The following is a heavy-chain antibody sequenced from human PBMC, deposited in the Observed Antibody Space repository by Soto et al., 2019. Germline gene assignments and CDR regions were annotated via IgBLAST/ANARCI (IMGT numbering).Heavy chain of an antibody. V-gene: IGHV1-18*01. Sequence: QVQLVQSGVEVKKPGASVKVSCKASGYTFTTYGISWVRQAPGQGLEWMGWISPYDGDTNYADTLQGRVTLTTDTSTTTADMELRSLRSDDTAMYYCSRDHGGSYRADSFDPWGQGTLVIVSS. D-gene: IGHD1-26*01. CDR1: GYTFTTYG. CDR2: ISPYDGDT. J-gene: IGHJ5*02. CDR3: SRDHGGSYRADSFDP.